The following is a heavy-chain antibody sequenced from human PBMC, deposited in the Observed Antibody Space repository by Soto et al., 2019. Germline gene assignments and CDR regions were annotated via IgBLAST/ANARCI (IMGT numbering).Heavy chain of an antibody. D-gene: IGHD3-22*01. CDR1: GYTFTGYY. J-gene: IGHJ4*02. V-gene: IGHV1-2*02. CDR2: INPNSGGT. CDR3: ARGYYYDSSGSQGPDY. Sequence: ASVNVSFKASGYTFTGYYMHWVRQAPGQGLEWMGWINPNSGGTNYAQKFQGRVTMTRDTSISTAYMELSRLRSDDTAVYYCARGYYYDSSGSQGPDYWGQGTLVTVSS.